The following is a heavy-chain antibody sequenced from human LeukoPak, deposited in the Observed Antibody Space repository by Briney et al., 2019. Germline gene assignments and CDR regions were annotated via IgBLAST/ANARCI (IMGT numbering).Heavy chain of an antibody. V-gene: IGHV3-33*01. Sequence: GGSLRLSCAASGFTFSSYGMHWVRQAPGKGLEWVAVIWYDGSNKCYADSVKGRFTISRDNSKNTLYLQMNSLRAEDTAVYYCARDGNQYSSSWYPEYFQHWGQGTLVTVSS. CDR2: IWYDGSNK. D-gene: IGHD6-13*01. CDR1: GFTFSSYG. J-gene: IGHJ1*01. CDR3: ARDGNQYSSSWYPEYFQH.